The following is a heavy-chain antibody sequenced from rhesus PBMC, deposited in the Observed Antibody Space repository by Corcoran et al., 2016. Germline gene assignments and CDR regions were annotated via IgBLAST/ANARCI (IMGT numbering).Heavy chain of an antibody. D-gene: IGHD3-16*01. J-gene: IGHJ4*01. Sequence: QVTLKESGPALVKPTQTLTLTCTFSGFSLTTSGMGVGWIRQPPGKALEWLALIYWDDDKRYSTSLKSRLTISKDTSKNQVVLTMTNMDPVDTATYYWARGVGYSGSYYLGGDFDYWGQGVLVTVSS. CDR2: IYWDDDK. V-gene: IGHV2-174*01. CDR3: ARGVGYSGSYYLGGDFDY. CDR1: GFSLTTSGMG.